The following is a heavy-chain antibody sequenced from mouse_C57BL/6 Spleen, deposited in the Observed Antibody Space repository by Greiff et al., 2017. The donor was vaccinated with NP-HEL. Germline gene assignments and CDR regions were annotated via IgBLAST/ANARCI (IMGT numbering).Heavy chain of an antibody. Sequence: VKLQESGPGLVQPSQSLSITCTVSGFSLTSYGVHWVRQSPGKGLEWLGVIWRGGSTDYNAAFMSRLSITKDNSKSQVFFNMNSLQADDTAIYYCAKDCYGSSYYAMDYWGQGTSVTVSA. J-gene: IGHJ4*01. CDR3: AKDCYGSSYYAMDY. CDR2: IWRGGST. D-gene: IGHD1-1*01. CDR1: GFSLTSYG. V-gene: IGHV2-5*01.